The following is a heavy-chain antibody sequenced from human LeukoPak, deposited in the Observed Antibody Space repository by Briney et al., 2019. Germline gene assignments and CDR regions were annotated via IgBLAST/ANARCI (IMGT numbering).Heavy chain of an antibody. CDR3: ARDGETVVTIAFDI. D-gene: IGHD4-23*01. CDR2: ISSSSSYI. V-gene: IGHV3-21*01. J-gene: IGHJ3*02. Sequence: GGSLRLSCAASGFTFSSYSMNWVRQAPGKGLEWVSSISSSSSYIYYADSVKGRFTISRDNAKNSLYLQMNSLRAEDTAVYYCARDGETVVTIAFDIWGQGTIVTVSS. CDR1: GFTFSSYS.